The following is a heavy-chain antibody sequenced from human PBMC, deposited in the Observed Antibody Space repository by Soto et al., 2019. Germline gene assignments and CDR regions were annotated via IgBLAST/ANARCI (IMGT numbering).Heavy chain of an antibody. CDR3: AWQYIGSLEY. Sequence: QVQLVQSGAEVKKPGASVKVSCKASGYTFTIYGISWVRQAPGQGLEWMGWISAYNGNTNYAQKLKDRVTMTTDTTQATAYMELRRLRSAVPAVYYCAWQYIGSLEYWGQGKLVTVSS. CDR1: GYTFTIYG. D-gene: IGHD1-26*01. CDR2: ISAYNGNT. J-gene: IGHJ4*02. V-gene: IGHV1-18*01.